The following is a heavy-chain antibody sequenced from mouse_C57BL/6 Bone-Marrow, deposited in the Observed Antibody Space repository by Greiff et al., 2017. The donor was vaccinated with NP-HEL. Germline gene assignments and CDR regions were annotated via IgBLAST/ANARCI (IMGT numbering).Heavy chain of an antibody. V-gene: IGHV1-52*01. J-gene: IGHJ3*01. CDR3: ARDYDYEGAWFAY. D-gene: IGHD2-4*01. CDR2: IDPSDSET. CDR1: GYTFTSYW. Sequence: QVQLQQPGAELVRPGSSVKLSCKASGYTFTSYWMHWVKQRPIQGLEWIGNIDPSDSETHYNQKFKDKATLTVDKSSSTAYMQLSSLTSEDSAVYYCARDYDYEGAWFAYWGQGTLVTVSA.